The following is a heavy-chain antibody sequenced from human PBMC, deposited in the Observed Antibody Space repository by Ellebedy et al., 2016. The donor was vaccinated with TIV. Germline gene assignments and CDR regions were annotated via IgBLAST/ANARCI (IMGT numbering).Heavy chain of an antibody. CDR3: ARVRRYCSGGSCAPYYGMDV. CDR1: GYTFTGYY. D-gene: IGHD2-15*01. Sequence: ASVKVSCXASGYTFTGYYMHWVRQAPGQGLEWMGWINPNSGGTNYAQKFQGRVTVTRDTSISTAYMELSRLRSDNTAVYYCARVRRYCSGGSCAPYYGMDVWGQGTTVTVSS. V-gene: IGHV1-2*02. J-gene: IGHJ6*02. CDR2: INPNSGGT.